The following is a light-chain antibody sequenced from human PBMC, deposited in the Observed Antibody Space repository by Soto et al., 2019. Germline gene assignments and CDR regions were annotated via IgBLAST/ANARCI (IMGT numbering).Light chain of an antibody. V-gene: IGKV3-11*01. J-gene: IGKJ5*01. CDR1: QSVSSY. CDR2: DAS. Sequence: VLPQSTETLSLSPGERATLSCRASQSVSSYLAWYQQKPGQAPRLLIYDASNRATGIPARFSGSGSGTDFTLTISSLEPEDFAVYYCQQRSNWPPITSCHVRRLANK. CDR3: QQRSNWPPIT.